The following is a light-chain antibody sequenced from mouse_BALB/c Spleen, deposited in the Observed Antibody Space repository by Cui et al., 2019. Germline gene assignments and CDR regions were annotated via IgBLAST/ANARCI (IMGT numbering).Light chain of an antibody. V-gene: IGKV3-10*01. Sequence: NTVLTQSPASLAGSVRQRATISCRASESVYSYGNTFMHWYQHKPWQPPKLLIYLASNLGSAVPARFSVSGSRTDFTLTIDPVEADDAATSYCQQNNENPYTFGGGTELEVK. CDR3: QQNNENPYT. CDR1: ESVYSYGNTF. CDR2: LAS. J-gene: IGKJ2*01.